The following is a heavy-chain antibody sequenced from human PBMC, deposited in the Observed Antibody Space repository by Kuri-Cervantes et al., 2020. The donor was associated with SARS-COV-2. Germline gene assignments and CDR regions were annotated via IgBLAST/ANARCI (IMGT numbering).Heavy chain of an antibody. J-gene: IGHJ6*02. Sequence: SVKVSCKASGGTFSSYAISWVRQAPGQGLEWMGGIIPIFGTANYAQKFQGRVTITADKSTSTAYMELSSLRSEDTAVYYCARSNCGGDCYTPYYGMDVWGQGTTVTVSS. D-gene: IGHD2-21*02. CDR2: IIPIFGTA. CDR1: GGTFSSYA. V-gene: IGHV1-69*06. CDR3: ARSNCGGDCYTPYYGMDV.